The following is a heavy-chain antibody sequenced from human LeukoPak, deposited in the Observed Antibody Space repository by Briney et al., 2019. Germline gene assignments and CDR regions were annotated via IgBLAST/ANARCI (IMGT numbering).Heavy chain of an antibody. CDR3: ARALRITIFGVVIGWFDP. CDR2: IYTSGST. V-gene: IGHV4-61*02. D-gene: IGHD3-3*01. CDR1: GGSISSGSYY. Sequence: PSETLSLTCTVSGGSISSGSYYWSWIRQPAGKGLEWIGRIYTSGSTNYNPSRKSRITISVDTAKNQFSLKLSSVTAADTAVYYCARALRITIFGVVIGWFDPWGQGTLVTVSS. J-gene: IGHJ5*02.